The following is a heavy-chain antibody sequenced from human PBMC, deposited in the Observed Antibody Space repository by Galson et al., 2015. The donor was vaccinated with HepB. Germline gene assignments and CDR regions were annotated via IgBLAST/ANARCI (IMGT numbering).Heavy chain of an antibody. CDR1: GYTFTSYG. CDR2: ISAYNGNT. CDR3: AREAVEWWELHVGANWFDP. J-gene: IGHJ5*02. D-gene: IGHD1-26*01. V-gene: IGHV1-18*01. Sequence: SVKVSCKASGYTFTSYGISWVRQAPGQGLEWMGWISAYNGNTNYAQKLQGRVTMTTDTSTSTAYMELRSLRSDDTAVYYCAREAVEWWELHVGANWFDPWGQGTLVTVSS.